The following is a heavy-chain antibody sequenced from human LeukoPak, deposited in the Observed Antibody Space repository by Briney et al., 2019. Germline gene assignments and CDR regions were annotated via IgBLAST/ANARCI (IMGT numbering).Heavy chain of an antibody. V-gene: IGHV3-7*01. Sequence: SGGSLRLSCAASGFNVSSNYMSWVRQAPGKGLEWVANINQDGREKDEVDSLKGRFTISRDNAKKSLYLQMDSLRAEDTAIYYCARAGGSYLYATYFDSWGQGTLVTVSS. CDR2: INQDGREK. J-gene: IGHJ4*02. CDR1: GFNVSSNY. CDR3: ARAGGSYLYATYFDS. D-gene: IGHD3-16*02.